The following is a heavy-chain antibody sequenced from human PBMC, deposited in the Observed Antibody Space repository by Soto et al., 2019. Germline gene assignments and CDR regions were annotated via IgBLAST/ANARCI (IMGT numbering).Heavy chain of an antibody. Sequence: SLKISCKGSGYSFTSYWISWVRQMPGKGLEWMGRIDPSDSYTNYSPSFQGHVTISADKSISTAYLQWSSLKASDTAMYYCASHESITMVRGVILPGWDYYYYGMDVWGQGTTVTSP. CDR3: ASHESITMVRGVILPGWDYYYYGMDV. V-gene: IGHV5-10-1*01. D-gene: IGHD3-10*01. CDR2: IDPSDSYT. J-gene: IGHJ6*02. CDR1: GYSFTSYW.